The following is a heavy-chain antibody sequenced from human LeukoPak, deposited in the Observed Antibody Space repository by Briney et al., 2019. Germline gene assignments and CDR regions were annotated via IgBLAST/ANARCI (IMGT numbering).Heavy chain of an antibody. D-gene: IGHD3-9*01. CDR3: ARVRGYDILTGYAFDI. J-gene: IGHJ3*02. Sequence: PSETLSLTCTVSGGSIISYYWSWIRQPPGKGLEWIGYIYYSGSTNSNPSLKSRVTISVDTSKNQFSLKLSSVTAADTAVYYCARVRGYDILTGYAFDILGQGTMVTVSS. V-gene: IGHV4-59*01. CDR1: GGSIISYY. CDR2: IYYSGST.